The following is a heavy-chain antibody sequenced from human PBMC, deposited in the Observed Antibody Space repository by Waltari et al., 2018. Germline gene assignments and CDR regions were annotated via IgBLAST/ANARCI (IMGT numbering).Heavy chain of an antibody. CDR3: ARIGITIFGVGEDY. J-gene: IGHJ4*02. D-gene: IGHD3-3*01. V-gene: IGHV4-38-2*01. CDR1: GYSISSGYY. CDR2: IYHSGST. Sequence: QVQLQESGPGLVKPSETLSLTCAVSGYSISSGYYWGWIRQPPGKGLEWIGSIYHSGSTYYNPSLKSRVTISVDTSKNQFSLKLSSVTAADTAVYCCARIGITIFGVGEDYWGQGTLVTVSS.